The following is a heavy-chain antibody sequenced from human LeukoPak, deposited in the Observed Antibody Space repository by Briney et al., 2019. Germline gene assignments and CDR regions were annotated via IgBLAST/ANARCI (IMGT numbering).Heavy chain of an antibody. Sequence: SVKVSCKASGGTFSSYAISWVRQAPGQGLEWMGGIIPIFGTANYAQKFQGRVTITADESTSTAYMELSSLRSEDTAVYYCARLLTGATPFDYWGQGTLVTVSS. CDR1: GGTFSSYA. CDR3: ARLLTGATPFDY. D-gene: IGHD1-7*01. J-gene: IGHJ4*02. V-gene: IGHV1-69*13. CDR2: IIPIFGTA.